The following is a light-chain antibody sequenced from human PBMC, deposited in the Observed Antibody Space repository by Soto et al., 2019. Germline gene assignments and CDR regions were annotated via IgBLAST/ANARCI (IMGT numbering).Light chain of an antibody. Sequence: EIVLTQSPGSLSLSPGERATLSCRASQSIAANYLAWYQQKPGQAPRLLIYVTSSRATGIPDRFSGSGSGTDFTLTIRRLEPEDFAVYYCQKYGTAPLTFGGGTKVDI. CDR2: VTS. CDR3: QKYGTAPLT. CDR1: QSIAANY. J-gene: IGKJ4*01. V-gene: IGKV3-20*01.